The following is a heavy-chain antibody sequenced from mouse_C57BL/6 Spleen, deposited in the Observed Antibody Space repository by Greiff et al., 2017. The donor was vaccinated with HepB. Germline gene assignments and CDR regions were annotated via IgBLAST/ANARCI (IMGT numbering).Heavy chain of an antibody. CDR1: GYTFTSYW. CDR3: ARRGAYYFDY. Sequence: QVQLQQPGAELVMPGASVKLSCKASGYTFTSYWMHWVKQRPGQGLEWIGEIDPSDSYTNYNQKVKGKSTLTVDKSSSTAYMQLSSLTSEDSAVYYCARRGAYYFDYWGQGTTLTVSS. CDR2: IDPSDSYT. J-gene: IGHJ2*01. V-gene: IGHV1-69*01.